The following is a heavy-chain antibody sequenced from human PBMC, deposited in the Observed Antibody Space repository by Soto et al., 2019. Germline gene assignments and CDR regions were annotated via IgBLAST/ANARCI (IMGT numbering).Heavy chain of an antibody. D-gene: IGHD3-22*01. CDR3: ARDRGPSSGYYPSWFDP. J-gene: IGHJ5*02. CDR2: IIPIFGTA. CDR1: GGTFSSYA. Sequence: QVQLVQSGAEVKKPGSSVKVSCKASGGTFSSYAITWVRQAPGQGLEWMGGIIPIFGTANYAQKFQGRVTITADASTSTAYLALSSLRSEDTAVYYCARDRGPSSGYYPSWFDPWGQGTLVTVSS. V-gene: IGHV1-69*12.